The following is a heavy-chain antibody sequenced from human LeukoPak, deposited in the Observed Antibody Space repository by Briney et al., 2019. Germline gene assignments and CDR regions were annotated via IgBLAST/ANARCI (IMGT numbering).Heavy chain of an antibody. CDR1: GYTFTGYY. V-gene: IGHV1-2*02. Sequence: ASVRVSCKASGYTFTGYYMHWVRQAPGQGLEWMGWINPNSGGTNYAQKFQGRVTMTRDTSISTAYMELSRLRSEDTAVYYCATSYDYGDSNWFDPWGQGTLVTVSS. D-gene: IGHD4-17*01. J-gene: IGHJ5*02. CDR2: INPNSGGT. CDR3: ATSYDYGDSNWFDP.